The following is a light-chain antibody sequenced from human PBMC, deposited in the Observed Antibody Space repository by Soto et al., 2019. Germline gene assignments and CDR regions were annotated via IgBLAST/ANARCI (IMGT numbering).Light chain of an antibody. CDR1: QSFSSN. Sequence: EIVMTQSPATLSVSPGERATLSCRASQSFSSNLAWYQQKPGQAPRLLIYTASRRATGIPDRFSGSGSGTDFTLTISRLEPEDSAVYYCQQYSRAPITFGQGTRLEIK. V-gene: IGKV3-20*01. CDR3: QQYSRAPIT. J-gene: IGKJ5*01. CDR2: TAS.